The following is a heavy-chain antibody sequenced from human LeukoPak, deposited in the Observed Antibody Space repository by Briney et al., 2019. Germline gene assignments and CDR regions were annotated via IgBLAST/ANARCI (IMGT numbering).Heavy chain of an antibody. CDR3: ARFLPQKWELPGSCFDP. CDR2: ISAYNGHT. CDR1: GYTFNSYG. J-gene: IGHJ5*02. V-gene: IGHV1-18*01. D-gene: IGHD1-26*01. Sequence: GSVKVSCKASGYTFNSYGISWVRQAPGRALEWMGWISAYNGHTNYAQKFQGRVTMTTDTSTSTAYMDLRSLRSDDTAVYYCARFLPQKWELPGSCFDPWGQGTLVTVSS.